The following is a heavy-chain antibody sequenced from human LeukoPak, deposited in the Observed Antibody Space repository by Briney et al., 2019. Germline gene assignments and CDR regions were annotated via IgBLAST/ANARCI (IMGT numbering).Heavy chain of an antibody. D-gene: IGHD6-13*01. CDR1: GYTFTSYG. V-gene: IGHV1-18*01. CDR3: ARLARSWRAAYYFDY. CDR2: ISAHNGNT. J-gene: IGHJ4*02. Sequence: GASVKVSCKASGYTFTSYGISWVRQAPGQGLEWMGWISAHNGNTNYAQKLHGRGTITTDTSTSTAYMELRSLRYDDTAVYYCARLARSWRAAYYFDYWGQGTLVTVSS.